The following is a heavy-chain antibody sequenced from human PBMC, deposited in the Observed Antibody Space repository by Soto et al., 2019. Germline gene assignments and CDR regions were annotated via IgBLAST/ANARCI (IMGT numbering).Heavy chain of an antibody. CDR1: GFTFSSNS. D-gene: IGHD6-19*01. CDR3: ARGPQLLYSSGWYLDQ. V-gene: IGHV3-21*01. J-gene: IGHJ4*02. CDR2: ISSSSNYI. Sequence: EVQLVESGGGLVKPGGSLRLSCAASGFTFSSNSMNWVRQAPGKGLEWVSSISSSSNYIYYADSVKGRFTISRDNAKNSLYLQMNSLRAEGTAVYYCARGPQLLYSSGWYLDQWGQGTLVTVSS.